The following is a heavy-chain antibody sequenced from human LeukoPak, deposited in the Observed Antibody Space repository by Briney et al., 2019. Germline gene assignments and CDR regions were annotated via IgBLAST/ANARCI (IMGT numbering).Heavy chain of an antibody. CDR3: ARETGYCSSTSCYFDY. CDR2: TWYDGSNK. V-gene: IGHV3-33*01. CDR1: GFTFSSYG. J-gene: IGHJ4*02. D-gene: IGHD2-2*01. Sequence: PGRSLRLSCAASGFTFSSYGMHWVRQAPGKGLEWVAVTWYDGSNKYYADSVKGRFTISRDNSKNTLYLQMNSLRAEDTAVYYCARETGYCSSTSCYFDYWGQGTLVTVSS.